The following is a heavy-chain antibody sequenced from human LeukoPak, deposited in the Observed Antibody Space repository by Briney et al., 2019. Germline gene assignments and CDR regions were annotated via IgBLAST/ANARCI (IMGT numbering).Heavy chain of an antibody. V-gene: IGHV3-23*01. CDR2: ISGSGGST. Sequence: GGSLRLSCAASGFTFSSYAMSWVRQAPGKGLEWVSAISGSGGSTYYADSVKGRFTISRDNSKNTLYLQMNSLRAEDTAVHYCAKDGVRYNWNLGYFDYWGQGTLVTVSS. D-gene: IGHD1-7*01. CDR3: AKDGVRYNWNLGYFDY. CDR1: GFTFSSYA. J-gene: IGHJ4*02.